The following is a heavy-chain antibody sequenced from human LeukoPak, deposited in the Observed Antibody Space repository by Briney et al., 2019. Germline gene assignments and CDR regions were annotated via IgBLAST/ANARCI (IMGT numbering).Heavy chain of an antibody. D-gene: IGHD5-18*01. CDR1: GFTFRNYW. Sequence: PGGSLRLSCAASGFTFRNYWMSWVRQAPGKGLEWVANIKQDGSEKYYVDSVKVRFTISRDNAENSLDLQMKSLRAEDTAVYYCARESGYSYGYVKYWGQGTLVTVSS. CDR2: IKQDGSEK. V-gene: IGHV3-7*01. CDR3: ARESGYSYGYVKY. J-gene: IGHJ4*02.